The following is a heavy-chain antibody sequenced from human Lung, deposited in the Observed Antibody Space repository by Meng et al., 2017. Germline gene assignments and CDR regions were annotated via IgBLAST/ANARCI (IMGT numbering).Heavy chain of an antibody. D-gene: IGHD1-26*01. CDR1: GIYFNNAW. J-gene: IGHJ4*02. CDR3: TWDDKAVSDY. Sequence: GDAGGDLLKSGGSLRPSCAASGIYFNNAWMSWVRQAPGKGLEWVGRIKSNTDGGTAEYAAPVTGRFTISRDDSKSTLYLQMSGLRIDDTGVYYCTWDDKAVSDYWGQGTLVTVSS. CDR2: IKSNTDGGTA. V-gene: IGHV3-15*01.